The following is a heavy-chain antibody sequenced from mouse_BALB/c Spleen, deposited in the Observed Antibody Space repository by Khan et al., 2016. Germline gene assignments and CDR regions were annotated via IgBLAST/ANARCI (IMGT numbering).Heavy chain of an antibody. D-gene: IGHD2-4*01. CDR3: ARHEGRTMITTVYFDY. Sequence: QVQLKESGAELVKPGASVKLSCKASGYTFTEYIIHWVKQRSGQGLEWIGWFYPGSGSIKYNEKFKDKATLTADKSSSTVYMELSRLTSEDSAVYFCARHEGRTMITTVYFDYWSQGTTLTVSS. CDR1: GYTFTEYI. J-gene: IGHJ2*01. V-gene: IGHV1-62-2*01. CDR2: FYPGSGSI.